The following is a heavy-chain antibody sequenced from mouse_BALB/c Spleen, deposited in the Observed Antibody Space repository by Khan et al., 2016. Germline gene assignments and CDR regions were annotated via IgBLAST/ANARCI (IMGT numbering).Heavy chain of an antibody. J-gene: IGHJ3*01. CDR1: GFSLNGFG. Sequence: QVQLKESGPGLVAPSQSLSITCTVSGFSLNGFGVNWVRQPPGKGLEWLGMIWVDGSTDYNSALKSSLSISTDNSKSQVFLIMSSLQTDETARYYCAGYYDYDRGFVYWGQETLVTVAA. CDR2: IWVDGST. D-gene: IGHD2-4*01. CDR3: AGYYDYDRGFVY. V-gene: IGHV2-6-7*01.